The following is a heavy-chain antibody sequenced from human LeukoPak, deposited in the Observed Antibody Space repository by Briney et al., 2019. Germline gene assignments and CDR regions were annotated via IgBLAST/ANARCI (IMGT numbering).Heavy chain of an antibody. V-gene: IGHV3-30*02. J-gene: IGHJ4*02. Sequence: PGGSLRLSCAASGFTLSSYGMHWVRQAPGKGLEWVAFIRYDGSNKYYADSVKGRFTISRDNSKNTLYLQMNSLRAEDTAVYYCAKEGVYYYGSGSPRGIDYWGQGTLVTVSS. CDR3: AKEGVYYYGSGSPRGIDY. CDR2: IRYDGSNK. D-gene: IGHD3-10*01. CDR1: GFTLSSYG.